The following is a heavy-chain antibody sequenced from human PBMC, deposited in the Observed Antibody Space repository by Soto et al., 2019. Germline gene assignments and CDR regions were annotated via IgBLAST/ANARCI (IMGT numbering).Heavy chain of an antibody. Sequence: PSETLSLTCAVFAGSFSGYYWSWIRQPPGKGLEWIGEISHSGSTNYNPSLKSRVTISVDTSKRQFSLKLTSVTAADTAVYYCARATLETSGSNYYMDIWGKGTTVTVSS. CDR2: ISHSGST. J-gene: IGHJ6*03. D-gene: IGHD1-7*01. CDR1: AGSFSGYY. CDR3: ARATLETSGSNYYMDI. V-gene: IGHV4-34*01.